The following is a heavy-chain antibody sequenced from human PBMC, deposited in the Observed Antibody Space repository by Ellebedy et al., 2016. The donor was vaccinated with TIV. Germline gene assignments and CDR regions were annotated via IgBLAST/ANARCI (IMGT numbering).Heavy chain of an antibody. V-gene: IGHV3-23*01. CDR1: GFTFSSYA. J-gene: IGHJ4*02. D-gene: IGHD2-2*01. CDR3: AKGAGRQPIDY. Sequence: GESLKISXATSGFTFSSYAMSWVRQAPGKGLEWVSVIGAGGGTTYYADSVKGRFTISRDNSKNTLYPQMNSLRAEDTAIYYCAKGAGRQPIDYWGQGTLVTVSS. CDR2: IGAGGGTT.